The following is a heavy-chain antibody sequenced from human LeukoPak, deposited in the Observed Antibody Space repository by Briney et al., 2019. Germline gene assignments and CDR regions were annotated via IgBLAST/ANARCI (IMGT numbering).Heavy chain of an antibody. J-gene: IGHJ4*02. D-gene: IGHD3-22*01. Sequence: PSETLSLTCTVSGGSIRSSSYYWGGIRQPPGKGLEWIGSIYYSGSTYYNPSLKSRVTISVDTSKNQVSLRLSSVTAADTAVYYCACGHYDSSGYYYPFDYWGQGTLVTVSS. CDR2: IYYSGST. CDR3: ACGHYDSSGYYYPFDY. V-gene: IGHV4-39*01. CDR1: GGSIRSSSYY.